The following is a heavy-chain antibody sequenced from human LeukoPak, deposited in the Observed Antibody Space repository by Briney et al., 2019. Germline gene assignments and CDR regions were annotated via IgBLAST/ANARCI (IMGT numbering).Heavy chain of an antibody. V-gene: IGHV4-34*01. CDR3: ARARRSSIAGRPRDFDY. Sequence: SETLSLTCAVYGGSFSGYYWSWIRQPPGKGLEWIGEINHSGSTNYNPSLKSRVTISVDTSKNQFSLKLSSVTAADTAVYYCARARRSSIAGRPRDFDYWGKGTLVTVSS. CDR2: INHSGST. CDR1: GGSFSGYY. D-gene: IGHD6-6*01. J-gene: IGHJ4*02.